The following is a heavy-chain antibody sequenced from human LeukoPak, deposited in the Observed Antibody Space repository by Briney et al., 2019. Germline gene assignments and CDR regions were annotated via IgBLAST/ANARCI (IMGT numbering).Heavy chain of an antibody. J-gene: IGHJ4*02. CDR3: ARGIIYLDY. Sequence: GGSLRLSCEGSGFNVSSNYMTWVRQAPGKGLEWVSLIYGDGTTDYADSVKGRFHISRHNSKNTLYLQMNSLRAEDTAVYYCARGIIYLDYWGQGTLVTVSS. V-gene: IGHV3-53*04. CDR1: GFNVSSNY. D-gene: IGHD3-10*01. CDR2: IYGDGTT.